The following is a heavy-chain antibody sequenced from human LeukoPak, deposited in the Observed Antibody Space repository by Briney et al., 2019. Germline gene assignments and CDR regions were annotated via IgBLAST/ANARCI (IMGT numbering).Heavy chain of an antibody. CDR1: GYTFTSYG. Sequence: ASVKVSCKASGYTFTSYGISWVRQAPGQGLEWMGWISAYNGNTNYAQKLQGRVTMTTDTSTSTAYMELRSLRSDDTAVYYCARGGNITMIVVVITIFDYWGQGTLVTVSS. CDR2: ISAYNGNT. CDR3: ARGGNITMIVVVITIFDY. J-gene: IGHJ4*02. V-gene: IGHV1-18*01. D-gene: IGHD3-22*01.